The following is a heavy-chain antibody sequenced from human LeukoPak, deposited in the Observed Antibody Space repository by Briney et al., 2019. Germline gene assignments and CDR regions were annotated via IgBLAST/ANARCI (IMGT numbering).Heavy chain of an antibody. V-gene: IGHV1-69*13. J-gene: IGHJ3*02. Sequence: SVKVSCKASGGTFNSYTISWVRQAPGQGLEWMGGIIPIFGTTNYAQRFQGRVTITADESTNTAYMELSSLRSEDTAVFYCAREGSKGLSRADAFDIWGQGTMVTVSS. CDR1: GGTFNSYT. CDR2: IIPIFGTT. CDR3: AREGSKGLSRADAFDI. D-gene: IGHD2/OR15-2a*01.